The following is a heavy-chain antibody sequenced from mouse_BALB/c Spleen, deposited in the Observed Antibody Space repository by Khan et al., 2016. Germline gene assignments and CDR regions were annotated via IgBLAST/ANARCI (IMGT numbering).Heavy chain of an antibody. J-gene: IGHJ4*01. V-gene: IGHV8-12*01. D-gene: IGHD1-1*01. CDR2: IYWDDDK. CDR3: ARRDYYGSRTMDY. CDR1: GFSLSTSGMG. Sequence: QVTLKESGPGILQPSQTLSLTCSFSGFSLSTSGMGVSWIRQPSGKGLEWLAHIYWDDDKRYNPSLKSRLTISKDTSRNQVFLKITSVDTADTATDYCARRDYYGSRTMDYWGQGTSVTVSS.